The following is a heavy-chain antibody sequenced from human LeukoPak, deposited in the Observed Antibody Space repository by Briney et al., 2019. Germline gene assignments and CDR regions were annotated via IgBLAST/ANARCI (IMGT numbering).Heavy chain of an antibody. V-gene: IGHV3-21*01. Sequence: GGSVRLSCAASGFTFSSYSMNWVRQAPGKGLEWVSSISSSSSYIYYADSVKGRFTISRDNAKNSLYLQMNSLRAEDTAVYYCARELSRLISGYYHYFDYWGQGTLVTVSS. CDR3: ARELSRLISGYYHYFDY. J-gene: IGHJ4*02. CDR1: GFTFSSYS. CDR2: ISSSSSYI. D-gene: IGHD3-22*01.